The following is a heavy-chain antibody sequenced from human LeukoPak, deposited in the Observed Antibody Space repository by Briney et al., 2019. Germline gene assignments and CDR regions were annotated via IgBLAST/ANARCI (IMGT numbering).Heavy chain of an antibody. D-gene: IGHD3-3*01. J-gene: IGHJ4*02. V-gene: IGHV4-34*01. CDR3: ARGGPTIFGVVIIQDY. CDR2: ITHGGST. CDR1: GGSFSDYY. Sequence: SETLSLTCAVSGGSFSDYYWSWIRQPPGKGLEWTGEITHGGSTNYNPSLKGRLTISVDTSKNQFSLKLSSVTAADTAVYYCARGGPTIFGVVIIQDYWGQGTLVTVSS.